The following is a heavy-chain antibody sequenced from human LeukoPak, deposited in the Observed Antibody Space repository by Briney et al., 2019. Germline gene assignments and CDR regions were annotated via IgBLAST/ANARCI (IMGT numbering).Heavy chain of an antibody. V-gene: IGHV4-31*03. CDR3: GRAQQGAAGGRYYYHGVDV. J-gene: IGHJ6*02. CDR1: GGSISSAGYY. CDR2: IYYSGST. D-gene: IGHD6-13*01. Sequence: PSETLSLTCTVSGGSISSAGYYWSWIRQHPGKGLAWIGYIYYSGSTYYNPSLKSRVIISVDTSKNQFSLKLSSVTAADTAVYYCGRAQQGAAGGRYYYHGVDVWGQGTTVTVSS.